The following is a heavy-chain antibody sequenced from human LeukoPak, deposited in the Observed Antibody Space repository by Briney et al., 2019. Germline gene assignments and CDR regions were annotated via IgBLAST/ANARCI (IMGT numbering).Heavy chain of an antibody. J-gene: IGHJ4*02. Sequence: PSETLSLTCTLSGGALSIYSCTWIREPAGEGLWRIGRTHTSGSTTYNPPLKSLVTLSVYTSKNHFSLKLCSLSPPDTGVCHCGRDTYYDRSGTYYCNYWGQGTLDSVS. CDR3: GRDTYYDRSGTYYCNY. D-gene: IGHD3-10*01. CDR2: THTSGST. CDR1: GGALSIYS. V-gene: IGHV4-4*07.